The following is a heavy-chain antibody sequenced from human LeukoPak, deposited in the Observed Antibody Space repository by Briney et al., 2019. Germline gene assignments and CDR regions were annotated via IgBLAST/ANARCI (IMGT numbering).Heavy chain of an antibody. CDR3: VHYDSSGYYSWYFDY. CDR2: IIPILGIA. D-gene: IGHD3-22*01. J-gene: IGHJ4*02. Sequence: GASVKVSCKASGVTFSSYGISWVRQAPGQGLEWMGRIIPILGIANYAQKFQGRVTITADKSTSTAYMELSSLRSEDTAVYYCVHYDSSGYYSWYFDYWGQGTLVTVSS. V-gene: IGHV1-69*04. CDR1: GVTFSSYG.